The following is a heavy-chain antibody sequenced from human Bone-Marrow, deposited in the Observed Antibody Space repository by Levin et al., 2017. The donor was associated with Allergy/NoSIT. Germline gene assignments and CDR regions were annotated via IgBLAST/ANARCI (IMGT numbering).Heavy chain of an antibody. Sequence: QTSETLSLTCAASGFTFSNYAMSWVRQAPGKGLEWVSAIVRGGRSTYYADSVKGRVTISRDNSKNTMHLQMNGLRAEDTAIYYCAKGYYDSSGQYSIVRHAFDMWGQGTKVTVSS. V-gene: IGHV3-23*01. J-gene: IGHJ3*02. CDR1: GFTFSNYA. CDR3: AKGYYDSSGQYSIVRHAFDM. CDR2: IVRGGRST. D-gene: IGHD3-22*01.